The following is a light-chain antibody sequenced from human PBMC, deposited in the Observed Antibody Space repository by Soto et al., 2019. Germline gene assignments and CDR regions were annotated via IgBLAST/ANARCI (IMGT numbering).Light chain of an antibody. CDR3: QTWGTGPWV. CDR1: SGHSSYA. CDR2: LNSDGSH. J-gene: IGLJ3*02. Sequence: QSVLTQSPSASASLGASGKLTCTLSSGHSSYAIAWHQQQPEKGPRYLMKLNSDGSHSKGDGIPDRFSGSSSGAERYLTISSLQSEDEADYYCQTWGTGPWVFGGGTQLTVL. V-gene: IGLV4-69*01.